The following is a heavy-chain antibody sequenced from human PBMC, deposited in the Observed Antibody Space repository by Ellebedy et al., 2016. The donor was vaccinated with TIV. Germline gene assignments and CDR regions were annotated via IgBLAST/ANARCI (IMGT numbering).Heavy chain of an antibody. Sequence: PSETLSLTCTVSGGSIRSSTYYWGWIRQTPGTGLEWIGSIYFIGSTYYNPSLKSRVTISVATSKNQFSLRLSSVTAADTAVYYCAATPLRTPRDYDFWGRGTRVTVSS. J-gene: IGHJ4*02. CDR3: AATPLRTPRDYDF. CDR2: IYFIGST. V-gene: IGHV4-39*01. CDR1: GGSIRSSTYY. D-gene: IGHD2-15*01.